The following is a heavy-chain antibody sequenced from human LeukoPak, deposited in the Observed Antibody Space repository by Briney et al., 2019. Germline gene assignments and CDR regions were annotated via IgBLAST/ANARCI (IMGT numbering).Heavy chain of an antibody. CDR1: GGFIHTYN. V-gene: IGHV4-4*07. D-gene: IGHD5-18*01. Sequence: SKTLSLTCTVSGGFIHTYNWIWIRQPAGKGLEWVGRNNVAGNSYYNPSLKSRVSISVDRPNNRFSLELTSVTAADTAVYYCARDREYSYGSDPDHWGQGILVTVSS. J-gene: IGHJ4*02. CDR2: NNVAGNS. CDR3: ARDREYSYGSDPDH.